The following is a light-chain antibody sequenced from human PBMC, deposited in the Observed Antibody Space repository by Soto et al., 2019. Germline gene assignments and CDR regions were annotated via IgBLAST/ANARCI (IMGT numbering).Light chain of an antibody. Sequence: QSALTQPRSVSGSPGQSVTISCTGTSSDVGGYNFVSWYQHHPGKAPKLMIYDVSKRPSGVPDRFSGSKSGNTASQTISGLQAEDEADYYCCSYAGSYTWVFGGGTKLTVL. CDR1: SSDVGGYNF. J-gene: IGLJ3*02. V-gene: IGLV2-11*01. CDR3: CSYAGSYTWV. CDR2: DVS.